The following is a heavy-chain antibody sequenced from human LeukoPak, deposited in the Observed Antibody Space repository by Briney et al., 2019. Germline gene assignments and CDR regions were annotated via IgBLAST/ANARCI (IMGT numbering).Heavy chain of an antibody. D-gene: IGHD1-26*01. Sequence: SETLSLTCTVSGASISSSSYYWGWIRQPPGQGLEWIGDIHYTGTTKYNPSVKSRVTISIDTSKNQFSLELSSVTATDTAVYFCATNRVGTYDRPFDIWGQGTMVTVSS. CDR1: GASISSSSYY. CDR2: IHYTGTT. J-gene: IGHJ3*02. CDR3: ATNRVGTYDRPFDI. V-gene: IGHV4-61*05.